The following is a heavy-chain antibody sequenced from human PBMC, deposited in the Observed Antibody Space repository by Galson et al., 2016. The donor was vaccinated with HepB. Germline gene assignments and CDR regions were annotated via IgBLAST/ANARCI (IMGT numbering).Heavy chain of an antibody. CDR1: GFSFNTYS. J-gene: IGHJ4*02. CDR3: AKGAKYSGDDFDV. CDR2: ISTGSTYI. V-gene: IGHV3-21*04. D-gene: IGHD5-12*01. Sequence: SLRLSCAASGFSFNTYSFNWVRQAPGKGLEWVSSISTGSTYIYYADSVKGRFTISRDNAKNTLHLQMSSLRPDDTATYYCAKGAKYSGDDFDVWGQGTLVSVSS.